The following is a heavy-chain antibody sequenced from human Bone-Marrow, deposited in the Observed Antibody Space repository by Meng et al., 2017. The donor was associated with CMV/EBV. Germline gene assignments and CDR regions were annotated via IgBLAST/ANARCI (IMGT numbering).Heavy chain of an antibody. V-gene: IGHV5-51*01. CDR2: IYPGDSDT. J-gene: IGHJ5*02. D-gene: IGHD6-6*01. Sequence: GESLKISCQGSGYSFTSYWIGWVRQMPGKGLEWMGIIYPGDSDTRYSPSFQGQVTISADKSISTAYLQWSSLEASDTAMYYCARGTKGKYSSSSGSNWFDPWGQGTLVTVSS. CDR1: GYSFTSYW. CDR3: ARGTKGKYSSSSGSNWFDP.